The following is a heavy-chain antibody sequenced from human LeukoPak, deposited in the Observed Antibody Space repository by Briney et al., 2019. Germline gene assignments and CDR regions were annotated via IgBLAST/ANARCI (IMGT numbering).Heavy chain of an antibody. Sequence: GGSLRLSCAASGFTVSSNYMSWVRQAPGKGLEWVSVIYSGGSTYYADSVKGRFTISRDNSKNTLYLQMNSPRAEDTAVYYCARGAYCSGGRCPGAFDIWGQGTTVTVSS. D-gene: IGHD2-15*01. CDR3: ARGAYCSGGRCPGAFDI. V-gene: IGHV3-66*01. CDR2: IYSGGST. CDR1: GFTVSSNY. J-gene: IGHJ3*02.